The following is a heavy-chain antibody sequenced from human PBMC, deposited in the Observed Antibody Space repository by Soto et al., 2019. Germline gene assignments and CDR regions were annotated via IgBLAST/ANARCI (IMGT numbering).Heavy chain of an antibody. Sequence: PSETLSLTCTVSGGSISSYYWSWIRQPPGKGLEWIGYIYYSGSTNYNPSLKSRVTISVDTSKNQFSLKLSSVTAADTAAYYCARQSYSGSYYGWFDPWGQGTLVTVSS. D-gene: IGHD1-26*01. CDR1: GGSISSYY. CDR2: IYYSGST. J-gene: IGHJ5*02. CDR3: ARQSYSGSYYGWFDP. V-gene: IGHV4-59*01.